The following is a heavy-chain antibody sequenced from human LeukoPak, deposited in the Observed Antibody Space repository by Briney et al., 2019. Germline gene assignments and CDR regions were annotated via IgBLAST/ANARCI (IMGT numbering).Heavy chain of an antibody. D-gene: IGHD6-19*01. V-gene: IGHV1-8*01. CDR1: GYTFTNND. CDR3: TRGRAAGD. J-gene: IGHJ4*02. CDR2: VSPDSGDT. Sequence: ASVKVSCKASGYTFTNNDINWVRQTTGQGTEWMGWVSPDSGDTGYAPNFRGRVTMTTDTSINTAYMELTSLTSEDTAIYYCTRGRAAGDWGQGTLVTVSS.